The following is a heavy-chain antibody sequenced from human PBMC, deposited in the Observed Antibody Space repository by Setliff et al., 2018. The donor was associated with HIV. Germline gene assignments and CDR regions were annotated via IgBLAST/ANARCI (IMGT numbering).Heavy chain of an antibody. CDR1: GYTFTSYY. J-gene: IGHJ6*03. CDR3: ARNPRIAVAVTDYYYYMDV. Sequence: ASVKVSCKASGYTFTSYYMHWVRQAPGQGLEWMGIINPSGGSTSYAQKFQGRVTMTRDTSTSTVYMELSSLRSEDTAVYYCARNPRIAVAVTDYYYYMDVWGKGTTVTVSS. D-gene: IGHD6-19*01. CDR2: INPSGGST. V-gene: IGHV1-46*01.